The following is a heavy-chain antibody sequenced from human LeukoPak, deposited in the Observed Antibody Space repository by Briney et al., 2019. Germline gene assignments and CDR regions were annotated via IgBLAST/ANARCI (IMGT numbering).Heavy chain of an antibody. CDR2: IYYSGST. Sequence: TSETLSLTCTVSGGSISSGGYYWRWIRQHPGKGLERIGYIYYSGSTYYNPSLKSRVTISVDTSKNQFSLKLSSVTAADTAVYYCAREKEGDIVVVPAAIGQARWFDPWGQGTLVTVSS. CDR1: GGSISSGGYY. J-gene: IGHJ5*02. V-gene: IGHV4-31*03. CDR3: AREKEGDIVVVPAAIGQARWFDP. D-gene: IGHD2-2*01.